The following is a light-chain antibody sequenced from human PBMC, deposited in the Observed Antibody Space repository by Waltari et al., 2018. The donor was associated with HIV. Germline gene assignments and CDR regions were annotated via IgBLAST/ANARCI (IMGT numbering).Light chain of an antibody. CDR2: GVA. CDR3: CSYAGNSRV. Sequence: QSALTQPASVSGSPGQSITISCTGTISDVGRYNLVYWYQQYVGKAPKLLLYGVAKRPSGVSCRFSGSKSCITASLTISGVQPEDEADYYFCSYAGNSRVFGGGTKLTVL. J-gene: IGLJ3*02. V-gene: IGLV2-23*02. CDR1: ISDVGRYNL.